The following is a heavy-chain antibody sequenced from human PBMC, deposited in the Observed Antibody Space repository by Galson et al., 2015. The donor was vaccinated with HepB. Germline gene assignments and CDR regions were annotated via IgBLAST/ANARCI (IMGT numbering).Heavy chain of an antibody. CDR1: GFTFSSYN. V-gene: IGHV3-48*01. J-gene: IGHJ4*02. CDR2: IDSSSTII. CDR3: ARDRGGSGILLSYYYDMDD. D-gene: IGHD3-10*01. Sequence: SLRLSCAASGFTFSSYNMNWVRQAPGKGLEWISYIDSSSTIIYYADSVKGRFTISRDNAKNSLYLQMNSLRAEDTGFYYCARDRGGSGILLSYYYDMDDWGQGTLVTVSS.